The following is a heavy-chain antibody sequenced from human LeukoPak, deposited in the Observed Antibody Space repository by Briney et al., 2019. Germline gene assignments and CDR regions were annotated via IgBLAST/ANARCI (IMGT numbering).Heavy chain of an antibody. Sequence: GWSVRLSRAASGFTFSRYAMHWVGQAPGKELERVAVISYDGSNKYYADSAKGRFTISRDNSKNTLYLQMNSLRAEDTAVYYCARDWGTMTVGAFDIWGQGTMVTVSS. V-gene: IGHV3-30-3*01. CDR1: GFTFSRYA. CDR2: ISYDGSNK. CDR3: ARDWGTMTVGAFDI. J-gene: IGHJ3*02. D-gene: IGHD3-22*01.